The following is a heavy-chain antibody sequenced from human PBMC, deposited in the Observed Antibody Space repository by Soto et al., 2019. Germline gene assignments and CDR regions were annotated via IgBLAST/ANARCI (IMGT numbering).Heavy chain of an antibody. CDR1: GYTLTELS. V-gene: IGHV1-24*01. CDR3: ATDLSGRGAFDI. J-gene: IGHJ3*02. Sequence: ASVKVSCKVSGYTLTELSMHWVRQAPGKGLEWMGGFDPEDGETIYAQKFQGRVTMTEDTSTDTAYMELSSLGSEDTAVYYCATDLSGRGAFDIWGQGTMVTVSS. D-gene: IGHD1-26*01. CDR2: FDPEDGET.